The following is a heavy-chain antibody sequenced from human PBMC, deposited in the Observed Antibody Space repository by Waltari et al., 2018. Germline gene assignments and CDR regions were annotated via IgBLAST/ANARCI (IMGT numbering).Heavy chain of an antibody. Sequence: EVQLVETGGGLIQPGGSMRLSCAASGFTVRSNYQHRVRQAPGKGLEWVSVIYSGGSTYYADSVKGRFTISRDNSKNTLYLQMNSLRAEDTAVYYCARITGYSYGVDYWGQGTLVTVSS. CDR1: GFTVRSNY. J-gene: IGHJ4*02. D-gene: IGHD5-18*01. CDR3: ARITGYSYGVDY. CDR2: IYSGGST. V-gene: IGHV3-53*02.